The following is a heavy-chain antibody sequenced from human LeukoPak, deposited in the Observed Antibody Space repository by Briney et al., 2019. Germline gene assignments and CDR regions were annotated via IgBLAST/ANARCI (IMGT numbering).Heavy chain of an antibody. CDR3: ARHLGFCSSSSCYSWFGP. D-gene: IGHD2-2*01. Sequence: SETLSLTCTVSGRSISSFYWSWIRLPPGKGLEWIGYSGITNYNPSLKSRVTISVDTSKNQFSLKLSSVTAADTAVYYCARHLGFCSSSSCYSWFGPWGRGTLVTVSS. J-gene: IGHJ5*02. CDR1: GRSISSFY. CDR2: SGIT. V-gene: IGHV4-59*01.